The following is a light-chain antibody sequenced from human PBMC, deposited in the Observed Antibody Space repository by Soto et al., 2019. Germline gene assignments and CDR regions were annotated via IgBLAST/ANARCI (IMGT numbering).Light chain of an antibody. CDR1: QSVSSN. CDR3: QQYNNWPTT. V-gene: IGKV3-15*01. J-gene: IGKJ1*01. CDR2: GAS. Sequence: EIVMTQSPATLWVSPGERATLSCRASQSVSSNLAWYQQKPGQAPRLLIYGASTRATGIPARFSGSGSGTEFTLTISSLQSEDFAVYYCQQYNNWPTTFGQGTKVEIK.